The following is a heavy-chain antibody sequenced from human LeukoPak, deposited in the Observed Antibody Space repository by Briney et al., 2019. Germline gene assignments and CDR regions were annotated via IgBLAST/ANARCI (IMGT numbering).Heavy chain of an antibody. CDR3: AKVGIQLYYFDY. CDR1: GFTFSSYA. Sequence: GGSLRLSCAASGFTFSSYAMSWVRQAPGKGLEWVSAISGSGGSTYYADSVKGRFTISRDNSKNTLYLQMNSLRAEGTAVYYCAKVGIQLYYFDYWGQGTLVTVSS. D-gene: IGHD5-18*01. CDR2: ISGSGGST. J-gene: IGHJ4*02. V-gene: IGHV3-23*01.